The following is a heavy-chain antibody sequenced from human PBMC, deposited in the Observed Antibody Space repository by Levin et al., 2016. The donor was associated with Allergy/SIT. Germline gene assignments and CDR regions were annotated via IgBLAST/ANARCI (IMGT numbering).Heavy chain of an antibody. CDR1: GYSFSDYY. V-gene: IGHV1-2*02. Sequence: ASVKVSCKASGYSFSDYYIHWVRQAPGQGLEWMGWLNPNSGDTKYAQKFEARVTMTRDTSVTTAYLELSKVKSGDTAVYYCARSLVTTPVGDDGMDVWGQGTTVTVSS. D-gene: IGHD4-17*01. CDR2: LNPNSGDT. CDR3: ARSLVTTPVGDDGMDV. J-gene: IGHJ6*02.